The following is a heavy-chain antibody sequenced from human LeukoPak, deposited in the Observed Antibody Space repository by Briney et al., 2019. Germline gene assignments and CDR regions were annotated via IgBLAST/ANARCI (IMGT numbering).Heavy chain of an antibody. J-gene: IGHJ4*02. CDR2: INHSGST. CDR3: AREGDY. V-gene: IGHV4-34*01. Sequence: SETLSLTCAVYGGSFSGYYWSWIRQPPGKGLEWIGEINHSGSTNYNPSLKSRVIISVDTSKNQFSLKLSSVTAADTAVYYCAREGDYWGQGTLVTVSS. CDR1: GGSFSGYY.